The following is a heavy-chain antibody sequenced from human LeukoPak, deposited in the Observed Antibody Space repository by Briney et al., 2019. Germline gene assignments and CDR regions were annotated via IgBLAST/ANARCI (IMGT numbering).Heavy chain of an antibody. D-gene: IGHD6-13*01. V-gene: IGHV5-51*01. CDR1: GYSFTSYW. J-gene: IGHJ4*02. CDR3: ARQPVAADYYFDY. CDR2: IYPGDSDT. Sequence: GESLKISCEGSGYSFTSYWIGWVRQMPGKGLEWMGIIYPGDSDTRHSPSCQGQVTISADKSISPAYLQWSSLKASDTAMYYCARQPVAADYYFDYWGQGTLVTVSS.